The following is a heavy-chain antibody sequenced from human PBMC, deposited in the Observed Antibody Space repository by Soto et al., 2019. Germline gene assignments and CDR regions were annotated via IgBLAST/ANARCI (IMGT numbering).Heavy chain of an antibody. Sequence: QVQLQQWGAGLLKPSETLSLTCAVYGGSFSGYYWSWIRQPPGKGLEWIGEINHSGSTNYNPSLKLRFTISVDTSKNQFSLKLSSVTAAGTVVYYCARTYYGGNPYFVLWGQGTLVTVSS. CDR1: GGSFSGYY. J-gene: IGHJ4*02. V-gene: IGHV4-34*01. D-gene: IGHD4-17*01. CDR3: ARTYYGGNPYFVL. CDR2: INHSGST.